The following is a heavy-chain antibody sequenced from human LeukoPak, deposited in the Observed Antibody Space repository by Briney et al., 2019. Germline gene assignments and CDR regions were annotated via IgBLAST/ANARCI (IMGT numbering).Heavy chain of an antibody. J-gene: IGHJ4*02. D-gene: IGHD4-17*01. V-gene: IGHV4-38-2*02. CDR2: IYHSGST. CDR3: ARRQSTYGDYLDYFDY. CDR1: GHSISSGYY. Sequence: SETLSLTRTVSGHSISSGYYWGWIRQPPGKGLEWIGSIYHSGSTYYNPSLKSRVTISVDTSKNQFSLKLSSVTAADTAVYYCARRQSTYGDYLDYFDYWGQGTLVTVSS.